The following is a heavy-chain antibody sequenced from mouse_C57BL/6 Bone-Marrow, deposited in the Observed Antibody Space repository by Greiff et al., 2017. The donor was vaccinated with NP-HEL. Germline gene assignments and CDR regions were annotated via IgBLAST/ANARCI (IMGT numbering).Heavy chain of an antibody. V-gene: IGHV1-81*01. CDR1: GYTFTSYG. Sequence: QVQLQQSGAELARPGASVKLSCKASGYTFTSYGISWVKQRTGQGLEWIGEIYPRSGNTYYNEKFKGKATLTADKSSSTAYMELRSLTSEDSAVYFCARSELRYEAYWGQGTLVTVSA. J-gene: IGHJ3*01. D-gene: IGHD1-1*01. CDR3: ARSELRYEAY. CDR2: IYPRSGNT.